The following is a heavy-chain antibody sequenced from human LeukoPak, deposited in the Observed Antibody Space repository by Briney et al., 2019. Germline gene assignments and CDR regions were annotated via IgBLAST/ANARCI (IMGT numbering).Heavy chain of an antibody. J-gene: IGHJ4*02. Sequence: SETLSLTCTVSGGSISSSSYYWGWIRQPPGKGLEWIGSIYYSGSTYYNPSLKSRVTTSVDTSKNQFSLKLSSVTAADTAVYYCARGTRGSDSSFDYWGQGTLVTVSS. CDR3: ARGTRGSDSSFDY. CDR1: GGSISSSSYY. CDR2: IYYSGST. V-gene: IGHV4-39*07. D-gene: IGHD1-1*01.